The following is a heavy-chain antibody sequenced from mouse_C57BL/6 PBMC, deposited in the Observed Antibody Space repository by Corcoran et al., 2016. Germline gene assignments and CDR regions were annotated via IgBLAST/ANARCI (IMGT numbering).Heavy chain of an antibody. V-gene: IGHV14-1*01. J-gene: IGHJ2*01. CDR3: SVYDCYPHYFDY. Sequence: EVQLQQSGAELVRPGASVKLSCTASGFNIKDYYMHWVKQRPEQGLEWIGRIDPEDGDTEYAPKFQGKATMTADTSSNTAYLQLSSLTSEDTAVYYWSVYDCYPHYFDYWGQGTTLTVSS. CDR2: IDPEDGDT. CDR1: GFNIKDYY. D-gene: IGHD2-3*01.